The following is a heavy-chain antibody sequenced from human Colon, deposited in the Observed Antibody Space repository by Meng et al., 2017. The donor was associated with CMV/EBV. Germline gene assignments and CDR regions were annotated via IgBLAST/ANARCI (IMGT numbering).Heavy chain of an antibody. CDR1: GYTGSDSD. CDR2: IRSDGSAT. Sequence: QVQQMQSRAGVKEPGASVNCSCKTSGYTGSDSDMHWVRQAPAQGLEWMGWIRSDGSATNYAQKSRGRLTMSSDASVSTAYMELSGLTSDDTAVYFCVRSSGWSLFDYWGPGALVTVSS. D-gene: IGHD6-19*01. J-gene: IGHJ4*02. CDR3: VRSSGWSLFDY. V-gene: IGHV1-2*02.